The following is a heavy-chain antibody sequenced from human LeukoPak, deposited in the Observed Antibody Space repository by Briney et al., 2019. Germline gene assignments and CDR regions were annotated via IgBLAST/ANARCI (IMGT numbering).Heavy chain of an antibody. J-gene: IGHJ4*02. Sequence: ASVKVSCKASGYTFTSYAINLDRQAPGQGLEWMGWINTNTGNPTYAQGFTGRFVFSLDTSVSTAYLQISSLKTEDTAVYYCARDRTLFDYWGQGTLVTVSS. CDR2: INTNTGNP. CDR1: GYTFTSYA. CDR3: ARDRTLFDY. V-gene: IGHV7-4-1*02. D-gene: IGHD1-14*01.